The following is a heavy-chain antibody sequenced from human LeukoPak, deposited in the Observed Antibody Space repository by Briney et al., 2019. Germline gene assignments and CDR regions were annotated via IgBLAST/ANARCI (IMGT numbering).Heavy chain of an antibody. J-gene: IGHJ4*02. Sequence: GASVKVSCKASGYTFTSYGISWVRQAPGQGLEWMGWISAYNGNTNYAQKLQGRVTMTTDTSTSTAYMELRSLRSDDTAVYYCARDQDYYGSGCYSDFDYWGQGTLVTVSS. D-gene: IGHD3-10*01. CDR2: ISAYNGNT. CDR1: GYTFTSYG. V-gene: IGHV1-18*01. CDR3: ARDQDYYGSGCYSDFDY.